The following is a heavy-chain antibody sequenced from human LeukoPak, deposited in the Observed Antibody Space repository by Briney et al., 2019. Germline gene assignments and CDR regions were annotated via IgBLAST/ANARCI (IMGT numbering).Heavy chain of an antibody. D-gene: IGHD4-17*01. Sequence: ASVKVSCKASGGTFSSYAISWVRQAPGQGLEWMGWISAYNGNTNYAQRLQGRVTMTTDTSTSAAYMELRSLRSDDTAVYYCARAVTPGQEFDYWGQGTLVTVSS. CDR2: ISAYNGNT. CDR1: GGTFSSYA. J-gene: IGHJ4*02. V-gene: IGHV1-18*01. CDR3: ARAVTPGQEFDY.